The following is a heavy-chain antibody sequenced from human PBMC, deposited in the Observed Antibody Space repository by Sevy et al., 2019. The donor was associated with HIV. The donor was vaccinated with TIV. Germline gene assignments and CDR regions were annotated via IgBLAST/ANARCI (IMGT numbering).Heavy chain of an antibody. CDR3: ARSVSYYFDH. D-gene: IGHD6-19*01. CDR2: MTSDTRTI. J-gene: IGHJ4*02. Sequence: GGSLRLSCAASGFTFSIYSMNWVRQAPGKGLEWVSYMTSDTRTIYYADSVKGRFTISGDNARNSLYLQMNSLRAQDTAVYYCARSVSYYFDHWGQGALVTVSS. CDR1: GFTFSIYS. V-gene: IGHV3-48*01.